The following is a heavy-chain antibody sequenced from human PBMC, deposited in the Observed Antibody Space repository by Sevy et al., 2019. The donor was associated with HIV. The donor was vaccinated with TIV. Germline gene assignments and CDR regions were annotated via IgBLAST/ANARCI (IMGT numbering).Heavy chain of an antibody. V-gene: IGHV3-33*01. D-gene: IGHD3-3*01. CDR2: IWYDGSNK. J-gene: IGHJ6*02. CDR1: GFTFSSYG. Sequence: GGSLRLYCAASGFTFSSYGMHWVRQAPGKGLEWVAVIWYDGSNKYYADSVKGRFTISRDNSKNTLYLQMNSLRAEDTAVYYCAREGASHDFWSGYLNYYYYYGMDVWGQGATVTVSS. CDR3: AREGASHDFWSGYLNYYYYYGMDV.